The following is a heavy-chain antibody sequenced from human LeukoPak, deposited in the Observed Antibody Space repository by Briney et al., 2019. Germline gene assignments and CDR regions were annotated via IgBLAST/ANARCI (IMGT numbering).Heavy chain of an antibody. CDR3: ARATGTWGHDGFDI. Sequence: ASVKVSCKASGYTFTNYGISWVRQAPGQGLEWMGWISAYNGNTNYAQKFQGRVTMTRDTSTTTAYMELRSLRSDDTAVYYCARATGTWGHDGFDIWGQGTMVTVSS. CDR2: ISAYNGNT. D-gene: IGHD3-16*01. CDR1: GYTFTNYG. J-gene: IGHJ3*02. V-gene: IGHV1-18*01.